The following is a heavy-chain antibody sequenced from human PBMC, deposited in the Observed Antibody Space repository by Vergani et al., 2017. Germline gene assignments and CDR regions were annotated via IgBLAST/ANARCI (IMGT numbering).Heavy chain of an antibody. CDR1: GGSISSYY. CDR3: ASSIMMTFGGVIGFDY. D-gene: IGHD3-16*02. J-gene: IGHJ4*02. Sequence: QVQLQESGPGLVKPSETLSLPCTVSGGSISSYYWSWIRQPPGKGLEWIGYIYYSGSTNYNPSLKSRVTIAVDTSTNRFSLKLSSVTAADTAVYYCASSIMMTFGGVIGFDYWGQGTLVTVSS. CDR2: IYYSGST. V-gene: IGHV4-59*08.